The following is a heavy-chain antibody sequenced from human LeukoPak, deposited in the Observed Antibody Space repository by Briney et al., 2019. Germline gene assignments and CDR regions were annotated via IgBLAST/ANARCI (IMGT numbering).Heavy chain of an antibody. V-gene: IGHV1-58*01. CDR3: AAGSDLYGFDL. CDR1: GISFPTSA. J-gene: IGHJ3*01. CDR2: IVLGSDNT. Sequence: VASVKVSCKASGISFPTSAVQWVRQARGQRLEWMGWIVLGSDNTDYAQKFQQRVTFTRDMSTTTAYMELSSLRSDDTAVYYCAAGSDLYGFDLWGQGTVVTVSS.